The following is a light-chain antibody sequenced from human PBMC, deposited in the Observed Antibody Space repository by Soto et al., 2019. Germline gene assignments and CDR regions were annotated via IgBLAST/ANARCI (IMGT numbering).Light chain of an antibody. CDR3: CSYAGSSTFYV. J-gene: IGLJ1*01. CDR2: EGS. Sequence: VLTQPASVSGSPGQSITISCTGTSSDVGSYNLVSWYQQHPGKAPKLMIYEGSKRPSGVSNRFSGSKSGNTASLTISGLQAEDEADYYCCSYAGSSTFYVFGTGTKVTAL. CDR1: SSDVGSYNL. V-gene: IGLV2-23*03.